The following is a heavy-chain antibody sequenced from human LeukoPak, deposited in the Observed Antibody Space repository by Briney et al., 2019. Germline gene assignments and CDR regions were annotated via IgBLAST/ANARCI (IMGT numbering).Heavy chain of an antibody. CDR3: ARVYFGELSPLDN. D-gene: IGHD3-10*01. J-gene: IGHJ4*02. CDR1: GFTFSNYA. V-gene: IGHV3-30*04. CDR2: IYYDGSNK. Sequence: PGGSLRLSCAASGFTFSNYAMHWVRQAPDKGLEWVAVIYYDGSNKYYADSVKGRFTISRDNSKNTVYLQMSSLRAEDTAVYYCARVYFGELSPLDNWGQGTLVTVSS.